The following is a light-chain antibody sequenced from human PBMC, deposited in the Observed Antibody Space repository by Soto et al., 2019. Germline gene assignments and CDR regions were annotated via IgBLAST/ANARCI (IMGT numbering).Light chain of an antibody. V-gene: IGKV3-20*01. J-gene: IGKJ2*01. CDR2: GAS. Sequence: EIVLTQSPGTLSLSPGERATLSCRASQSVSSSYLAWYQQKPGQAPRLLIYGASSRATGIPDRFSGSGSGTDFTLTISRLEPEDFAVYYCQQYGSSPQSTFGQGNKLEIK. CDR3: QQYGSSPQST. CDR1: QSVSSSY.